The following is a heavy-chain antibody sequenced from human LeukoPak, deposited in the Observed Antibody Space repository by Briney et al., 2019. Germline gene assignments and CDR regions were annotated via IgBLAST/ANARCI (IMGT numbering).Heavy chain of an antibody. CDR2: INPDGSAK. D-gene: IGHD3-3*02. Sequence: GGSLRLSCAASGFTLSNFWMSWVRQAPGKGREWVANINPDGSAKYYVDSVKGRFTISRDNAENSLYLQMNSLRPEDTAVYYCARQFSTYSYGLDVWGQGTTVTVSS. J-gene: IGHJ6*02. V-gene: IGHV3-7*01. CDR3: ARQFSTYSYGLDV. CDR1: GFTLSNFW.